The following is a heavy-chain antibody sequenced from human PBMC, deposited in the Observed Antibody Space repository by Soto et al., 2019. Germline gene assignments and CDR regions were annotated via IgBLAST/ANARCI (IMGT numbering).Heavy chain of an antibody. V-gene: IGHV4-39*01. D-gene: IGHD1-26*01. Sequence: QLQLQESGPGLVKPSETLSLTCTVSGGSISSNDYYWGWIRQPPGKGLEWIGSIYYSGNTYYNPSLKSRVTTSVGTSKKQFPLRLSSVTAADAAVYYCARLAPYRGSYAGLFDYWGQGTLVTVSS. CDR3: ARLAPYRGSYAGLFDY. CDR2: IYYSGNT. CDR1: GGSISSNDYY. J-gene: IGHJ4*02.